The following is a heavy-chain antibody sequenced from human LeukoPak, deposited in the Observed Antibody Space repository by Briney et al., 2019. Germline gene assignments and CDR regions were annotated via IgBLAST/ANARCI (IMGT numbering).Heavy chain of an antibody. V-gene: IGHV3-48*04. CDR1: GFTFSSYS. Sequence: GGSLRLSCAASGFTFSSYSMNWVRQAPGKALEGVSYISSSSSTIYYADSVKGRFTISRDNAKNSLYLQMNSLRAEDTAVYYCARRYCSTTSCYWSFDYWGQGTLVTVSS. J-gene: IGHJ4*02. CDR3: ARRYCSTTSCYWSFDY. CDR2: ISSSSSTI. D-gene: IGHD2-2*01.